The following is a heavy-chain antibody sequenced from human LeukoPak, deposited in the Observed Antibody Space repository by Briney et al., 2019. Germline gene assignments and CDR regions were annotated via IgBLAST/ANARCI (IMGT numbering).Heavy chain of an antibody. D-gene: IGHD4-11*01. V-gene: IGHV4-34*01. CDR3: ARGGLNSNFFDS. CDR2: INDSGGT. CDR1: GGSFSGYY. Sequence: SETLSLTCAVSGGSFSGYYWSWIRQPPGKGLEWIGEINDSGGTKYIPSLKSRVTISADTSKNQFSLKVNSVTAADTAVYYCARGGLNSNFFDSWGQGTLVTVSS. J-gene: IGHJ4*02.